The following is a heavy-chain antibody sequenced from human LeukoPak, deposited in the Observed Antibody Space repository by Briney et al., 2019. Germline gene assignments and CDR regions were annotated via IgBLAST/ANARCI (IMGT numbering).Heavy chain of an antibody. J-gene: IGHJ4*02. CDR3: AKDRHLNFDY. Sequence: AGGSLRLSCATSGFTFGANAMSWVRQAPGKGLEWVSVISGSGGTIYYADSVKGRFTISRDNSKNTLYLQMNSLRAEDTAVYYCAKDRHLNFDYWGQGTLVTVSS. CDR2: ISGSGGTI. V-gene: IGHV3-23*01. D-gene: IGHD6-6*01. CDR1: GFTFGANA.